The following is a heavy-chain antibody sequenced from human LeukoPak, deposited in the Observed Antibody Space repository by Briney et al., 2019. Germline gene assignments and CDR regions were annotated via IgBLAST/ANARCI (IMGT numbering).Heavy chain of an antibody. Sequence: SETLSLTCAVYGGSFSGYYWSWIRQPPGKGLEWIGEINHSGSTNYNPSLKSRVTISVDTSKNQFSLKLSSVTAADTAVYYCAREVTGTTNYYYYYYMDVWGKGTTVTVSS. J-gene: IGHJ6*03. CDR3: AREVTGTTNYYYYYYMDV. D-gene: IGHD1-20*01. V-gene: IGHV4-34*01. CDR2: INHSGST. CDR1: GGSFSGYY.